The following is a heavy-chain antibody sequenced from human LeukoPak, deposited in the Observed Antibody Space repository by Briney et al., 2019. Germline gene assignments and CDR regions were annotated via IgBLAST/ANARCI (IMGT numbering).Heavy chain of an antibody. CDR2: IKQDGSEK. Sequence: SGGSLRLSCAASGFTFSTYWMSWVRQAPGKGLEWVANIKQDGSEKYYVDSVKGRFTISRDNAKNSLYLQMNGLRAEDTAMYYCARDSAGNDYWGQGTLVTVSS. CDR3: ARDSAGNDY. CDR1: GFTFSTYW. J-gene: IGHJ4*02. D-gene: IGHD6-13*01. V-gene: IGHV3-7*01.